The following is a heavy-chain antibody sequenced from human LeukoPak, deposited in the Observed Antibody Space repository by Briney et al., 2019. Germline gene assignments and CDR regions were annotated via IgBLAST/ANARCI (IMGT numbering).Heavy chain of an antibody. Sequence: GGPLRLSCAASRFTFSDYYMSWIRQAPGKGLEWVSSITHSGSTIYYADSVKGRFTISRDNAKNSLYLQMNSLRAEDTAVYYCARVVGKWEFDYWGQGTLVTVSS. CDR2: ITHSGSTI. CDR3: ARVVGKWEFDY. D-gene: IGHD1-26*01. J-gene: IGHJ4*02. V-gene: IGHV3-11*01. CDR1: RFTFSDYY.